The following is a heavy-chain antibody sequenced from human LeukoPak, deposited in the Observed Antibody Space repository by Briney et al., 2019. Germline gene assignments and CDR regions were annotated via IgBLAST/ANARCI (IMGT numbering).Heavy chain of an antibody. CDR1: GYGFSSYW. CDR2: ICPGDSDT. Sequence: GESLKISCKGSGYGFSSYWIGRVRQMPGKGLEYMGIICPGDSDTRYSQSFQGQVTISADKSITTAYLQWSSLKASDTGMYYCARHTTVGGSLRFDYWGQGTLVSVSS. V-gene: IGHV5-51*01. CDR3: ARHTTVGGSLRFDY. J-gene: IGHJ4*02. D-gene: IGHD4-23*01.